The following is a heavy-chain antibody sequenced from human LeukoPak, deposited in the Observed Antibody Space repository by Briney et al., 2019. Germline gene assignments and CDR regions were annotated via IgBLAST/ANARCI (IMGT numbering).Heavy chain of an antibody. V-gene: IGHV3-23*01. J-gene: IGHJ5*02. Sequence: GGSLRLSCAASGFTFSTYAMSRVRQAPGKGLECVSSISASGGYIYYADSVKGRFTTSRDNSKNTLYLQMNSLRADDTAVYYCAKSPVSDWNDQHHWGQGALVTVSS. CDR3: AKSPVSDWNDQHH. CDR2: ISASGGYI. D-gene: IGHD1-1*01. CDR1: GFTFSTYA.